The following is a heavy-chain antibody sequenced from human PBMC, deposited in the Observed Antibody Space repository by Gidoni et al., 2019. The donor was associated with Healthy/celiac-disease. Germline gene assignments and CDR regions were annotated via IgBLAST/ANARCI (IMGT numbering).Heavy chain of an antibody. J-gene: IGHJ4*02. V-gene: IGHV3-15*01. CDR3: TVYAYDFWSGYFTPPYYFDY. CDR1: GFTFSNAW. D-gene: IGHD3-3*01. Sequence: EVQLVESGGGLVKPGGSLRLSCAASGFTFSNAWMCWVRQAPGKGLERVGRIKSKTDGGTTDYAAPVKGRFTISRDDSKNTLYLQMNSLKTEDTAVYYCTVYAYDFWSGYFTPPYYFDYWGQGTLVTVSS. CDR2: IKSKTDGGTT.